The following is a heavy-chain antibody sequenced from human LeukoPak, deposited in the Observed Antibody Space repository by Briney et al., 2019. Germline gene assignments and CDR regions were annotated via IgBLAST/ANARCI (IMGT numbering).Heavy chain of an antibody. Sequence: GGSLRLSCAASGFSFSDTWMNWVRQAPGKGLEWVGLIKRKTDDGTTDYAAPEKGRFTISRDDSKNTLYLQMNSLKAEDTAVYYCTTQSGAWNFDYWGQGTLVTVSS. CDR1: GFSFSDTW. D-gene: IGHD1-1*01. V-gene: IGHV3-15*07. CDR2: IKRKTDDGTT. J-gene: IGHJ4*02. CDR3: TTQSGAWNFDY.